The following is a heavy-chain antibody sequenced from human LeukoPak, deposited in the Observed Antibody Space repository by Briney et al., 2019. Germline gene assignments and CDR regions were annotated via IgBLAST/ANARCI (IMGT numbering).Heavy chain of an antibody. CDR3: ARGTLRFFAR. Sequence: PGGSLRLSCAASGXTFSSHWMSWVRQAPGKGLEWVDNIKQDGSEKYYVDSVKGRFTISRDNAKNSLYLQMNSLRAEDTAVYYCARGTLRFFARWGQGPLVTVPS. CDR1: GXTFSSHW. D-gene: IGHD3-16*01. J-gene: IGHJ5*02. CDR2: IKQDGSEK. V-gene: IGHV3-7*04.